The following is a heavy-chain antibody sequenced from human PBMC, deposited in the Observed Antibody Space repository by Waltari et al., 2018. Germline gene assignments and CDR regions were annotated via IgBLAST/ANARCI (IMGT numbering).Heavy chain of an antibody. CDR1: GGSISSYY. V-gene: IGHV4-59*01. D-gene: IGHD3-9*01. J-gene: IGHJ4*02. CDR3: ASQDILTGYYHLDY. Sequence: QVQLQESGPGLVKPSETLSLTCTVSGGSISSYYWSWIRQPPGKGLEWIGYIYYSGSTNYNPSLKSRVTISVDTSKNQFSLKLSSVTAADTAVYYCASQDILTGYYHLDYWGQGTLVTVSS. CDR2: IYYSGST.